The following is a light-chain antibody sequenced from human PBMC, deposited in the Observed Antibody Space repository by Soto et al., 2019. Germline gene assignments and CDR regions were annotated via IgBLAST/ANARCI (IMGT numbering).Light chain of an antibody. CDR1: QSISSSY. CDR2: GAA. Sequence: EIVLTQSPGTLSLSPGERATLSCGASQSISSSYLALCQQQHGQAPTLLLFGAASRATGSADTFSGSGSGTDFTLTISRLEPEDDAVYYCQQYGNTPPWTFGQGTKVDIK. J-gene: IGKJ1*01. V-gene: IGKV3-20*01. CDR3: QQYGNTPPWT.